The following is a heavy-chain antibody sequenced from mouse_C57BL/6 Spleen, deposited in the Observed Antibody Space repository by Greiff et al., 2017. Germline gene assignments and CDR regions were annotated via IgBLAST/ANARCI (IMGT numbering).Heavy chain of an antibody. Sequence: QVQLQQSGAELVKPGASVKISCKASGYAFSSYWMNWVKQRPGKGLEWIGQIYPGDGDTNYNGKFKGKATLTADKSSSTAYMQLSSLTSEGSAVYFCARPYYDYEGYAMDYWGQGTSVTVSS. V-gene: IGHV1-80*01. CDR2: IYPGDGDT. CDR1: GYAFSSYW. CDR3: ARPYYDYEGYAMDY. J-gene: IGHJ4*01. D-gene: IGHD2-4*01.